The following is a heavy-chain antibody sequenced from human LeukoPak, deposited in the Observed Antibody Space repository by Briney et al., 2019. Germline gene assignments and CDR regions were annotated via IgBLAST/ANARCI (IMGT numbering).Heavy chain of an antibody. J-gene: IGHJ3*02. Sequence: PGGALRLSCAASGFTFSSYAMHWVRQAPGKGLEWVAVISYDGSNKYYADSVKGRFTISRDNSKNTLCLQMKSLRAEDTAVYYCARDFRWELRAGCFCAFDIWGQGTMVTVSS. CDR2: ISYDGSNK. D-gene: IGHD1-26*01. CDR1: GFTFSSYA. V-gene: IGHV3-30*04. CDR3: ARDFRWELRAGCFCAFDI.